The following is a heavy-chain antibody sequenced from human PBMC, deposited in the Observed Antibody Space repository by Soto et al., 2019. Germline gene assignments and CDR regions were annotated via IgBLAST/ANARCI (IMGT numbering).Heavy chain of an antibody. CDR3: AKENTPDYGDYVDY. D-gene: IGHD4-17*01. V-gene: IGHV3-23*01. Sequence: EVQLLESRGGLVQPGGSLRLSCAASGFTFSSYAMSWVRQAPGKGLQWISSISGSGTSTYYADSVKGRFTISRDNSKNTMYLQMNSLRAEDTALYFCAKENTPDYGDYVDYWGQGTLVTVSS. CDR1: GFTFSSYA. CDR2: ISGSGTST. J-gene: IGHJ4*02.